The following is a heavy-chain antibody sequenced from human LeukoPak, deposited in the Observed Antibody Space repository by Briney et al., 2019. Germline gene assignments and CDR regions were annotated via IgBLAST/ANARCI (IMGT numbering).Heavy chain of an antibody. CDR1: DYTFTNYG. CDR3: ARDPAGGDDAFDI. Sequence: ASVKVSCKASDYTFTNYGVSWVRQAPGQGLEWMGWISAYNGKTYYAQKFQGRVTVTTDTSTSTAYMDLRSLRSDDTAVYYCARDPAGGDDAFDIWGQGTMVTVSS. CDR2: ISAYNGKT. J-gene: IGHJ3*02. V-gene: IGHV1-18*01. D-gene: IGHD4-23*01.